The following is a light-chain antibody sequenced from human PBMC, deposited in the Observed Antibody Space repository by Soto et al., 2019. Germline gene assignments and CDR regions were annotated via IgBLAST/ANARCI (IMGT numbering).Light chain of an antibody. CDR3: QQYNNWPLT. Sequence: EIVMSQSPAALSVSPGDSAPLSCRASQSVSSNLAWYQQKPGQAPRLLIYGASTRATGIPARFSGSGSGTEFTLTISSLQSEDFAVYYCQQYNNWPLTFGGGTKV. CDR2: GAS. J-gene: IGKJ4*01. V-gene: IGKV3-15*01. CDR1: QSVSSN.